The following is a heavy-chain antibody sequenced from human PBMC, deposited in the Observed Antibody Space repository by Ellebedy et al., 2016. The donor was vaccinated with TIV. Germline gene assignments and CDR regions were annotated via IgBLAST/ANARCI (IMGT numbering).Heavy chain of an antibody. CDR3: ARASYYYESSGYMDAFDM. V-gene: IGHV1-8*01. D-gene: IGHD3-22*01. J-gene: IGHJ3*02. CDR1: GYTFTSYD. Sequence: ASVKVSCKPSGYTFTSYDINWVRQAPGQGLEWMGWMNPNSDNTGYAQKFQGRVTMTRNTSKSTAYMELSSLRSEDTAVYYCARASYYYESSGYMDAFDMWGQGTMVTVSP. CDR2: MNPNSDNT.